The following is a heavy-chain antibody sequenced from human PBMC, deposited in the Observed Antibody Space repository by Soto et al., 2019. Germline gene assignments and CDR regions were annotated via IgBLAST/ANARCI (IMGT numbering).Heavy chain of an antibody. D-gene: IGHD3-10*02. Sequence: EVQLVESGGGLIQPGGSLRLSCAVSGFTVSNNYMSWVRQAPGKGLEGVSVIYSGGYTAYGDSVKGRFTISRDNSKNTLSLQRITGGADDTGVYSCAAVPGGGGYWGQGTLVTVSS. CDR1: GFTVSNNY. J-gene: IGHJ4*02. V-gene: IGHV3-53*01. CDR3: AAVPGGGGY. CDR2: IYSGGYT.